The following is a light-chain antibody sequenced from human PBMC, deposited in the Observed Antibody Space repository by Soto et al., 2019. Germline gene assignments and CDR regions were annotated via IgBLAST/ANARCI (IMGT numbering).Light chain of an antibody. CDR1: QSVSSN. CDR2: GAS. V-gene: IGKV3-15*01. Sequence: EIVMTQSPATLSVSPGERATLSCRASQSVSSNLAWYQQKPGQAPRLLIYGASTRATGIPARFSGSGSGTEFTRTISGLQAEDFAVYYCQQYNNWPFTFGPGTKVDIK. CDR3: QQYNNWPFT. J-gene: IGKJ3*01.